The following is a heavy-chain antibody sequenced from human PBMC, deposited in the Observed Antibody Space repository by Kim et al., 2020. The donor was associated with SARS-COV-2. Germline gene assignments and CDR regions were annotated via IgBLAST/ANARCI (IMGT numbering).Heavy chain of an antibody. J-gene: IGHJ3*02. V-gene: IGHV4-59*01. Sequence: SFKSRVTISVDTSKNQFCLRLASVTAADTAVYYCARDLHDSTGYYYDTFDIWGQGTMVTVSS. D-gene: IGHD3-22*01. CDR3: ARDLHDSTGYYYDTFDI.